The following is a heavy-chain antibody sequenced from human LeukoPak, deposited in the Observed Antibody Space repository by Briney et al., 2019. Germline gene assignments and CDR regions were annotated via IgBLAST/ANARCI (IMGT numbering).Heavy chain of an antibody. CDR3: ARSNNGLPDYGMDV. CDR2: MNPNSGNT. J-gene: IGHJ6*02. Sequence: ASVKVSCKASGSTFTSYDINWVRQATGQGLEWMGWMNPNSGNTGYAQKFQGRVTMTRNTSISTAYMELSSLRSEDTAVYYCARSNNGLPDYGMDVWGQGTTVTVSS. CDR1: GSTFTSYD. V-gene: IGHV1-8*01. D-gene: IGHD3/OR15-3a*01.